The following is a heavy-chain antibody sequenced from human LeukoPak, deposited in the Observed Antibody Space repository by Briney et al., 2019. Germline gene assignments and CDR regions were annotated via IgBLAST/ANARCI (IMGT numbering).Heavy chain of an antibody. CDR3: ARGEGCSGYREGRGMDV. Sequence: SETLSLTCAVYGGPFSGYYWSWIRQPPGKGLEWIGEINHSGSTNYNPSLKSRVTISVDTSKNQFSLKLSSVTAADTAVYYCARGEGCSGYREGRGMDVWGKGTTVTVSS. V-gene: IGHV4-34*01. CDR1: GGPFSGYY. J-gene: IGHJ6*04. D-gene: IGHD6-13*01. CDR2: INHSGST.